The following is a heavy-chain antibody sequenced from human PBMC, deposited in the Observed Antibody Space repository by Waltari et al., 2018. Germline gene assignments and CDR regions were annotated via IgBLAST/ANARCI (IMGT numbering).Heavy chain of an antibody. V-gene: IGHV4-39*05. Sequence: QLQLQESGPRLVRPSETPSLICRFSGVFLTSHRPYWAWIGQSPGQCLEWIGTVSYSGTTYISPSLKSRVSVSRDTSKNQVSLILGSVTAADMAVYYCATYIGASVGTAAFDVWGQGTMVTVSS. CDR3: ATYIGASVGTAAFDV. D-gene: IGHD5-12*01. CDR1: GVFLTSHRPY. CDR2: VSYSGTT. J-gene: IGHJ3*01.